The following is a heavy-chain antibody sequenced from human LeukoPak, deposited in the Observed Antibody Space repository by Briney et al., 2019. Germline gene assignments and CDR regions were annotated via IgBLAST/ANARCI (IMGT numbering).Heavy chain of an antibody. Sequence: GASVKVSCKASGYTFTGYYMHWVRQAPGQGLEWMGRINPNSGGTNYEQKFQGRVTMTRDTSISTAYMELSRLRSDDTAVYYCARDRARGYSYGVRGNFDPWGQGTLVTVSS. CDR2: INPNSGGT. CDR3: ARDRARGYSYGVRGNFDP. V-gene: IGHV1-2*06. J-gene: IGHJ5*02. CDR1: GYTFTGYY. D-gene: IGHD5-18*01.